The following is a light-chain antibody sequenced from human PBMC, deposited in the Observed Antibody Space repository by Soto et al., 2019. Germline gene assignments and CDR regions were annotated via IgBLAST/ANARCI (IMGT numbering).Light chain of an antibody. CDR3: QQYTTYWS. CDR2: AAS. Sequence: DIQMTQSPSSLSASLGDRVTITCRASQSISTHLNWYKQKPGKAPNVLIYAASSLQIGVPSRISVIGSGTDFTLTISSLQPNDSATYYCQQYTTYWSLGQFTKVDIK. J-gene: IGKJ1*01. CDR1: QSISTH. V-gene: IGKV1-39*01.